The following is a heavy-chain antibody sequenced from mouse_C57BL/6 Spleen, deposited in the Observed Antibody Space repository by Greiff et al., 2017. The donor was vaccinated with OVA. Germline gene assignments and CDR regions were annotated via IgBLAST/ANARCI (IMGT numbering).Heavy chain of an antibody. CDR3: ARSPHYYGSSPYAMDY. CDR2: IDPSDSYT. D-gene: IGHD1-1*01. J-gene: IGHJ4*01. Sequence: QVQLQQPGAELVRPGTSVKLSCKASGYTFTSSWMHWVKQRPGQGLEWIGVIDPSDSYTNYNHKFKGKATLTVDTSSSTAYMQLSSLTSEDSAVYFCARSPHYYGSSPYAMDYWGQGTSVTVSS. CDR1: GYTFTSSW. V-gene: IGHV1-59*01.